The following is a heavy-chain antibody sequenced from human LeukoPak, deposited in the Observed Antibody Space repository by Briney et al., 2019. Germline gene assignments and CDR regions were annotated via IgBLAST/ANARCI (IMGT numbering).Heavy chain of an antibody. CDR3: ARAFIYCSSTSCPFDY. CDR2: INAGNGNT. V-gene: IGHV1-3*01. CDR1: GYTFTSYA. D-gene: IGHD2-2*01. Sequence: GASVKVSCKASGYTFTSYAMHWVRQAPGQRLEWMGWINAGNGNTKYSQKFQGRVTITRDTSASTAYMVLSSLRSEDTAVYYCARAFIYCSSTSCPFDYWGQGTLVTVSS. J-gene: IGHJ4*02.